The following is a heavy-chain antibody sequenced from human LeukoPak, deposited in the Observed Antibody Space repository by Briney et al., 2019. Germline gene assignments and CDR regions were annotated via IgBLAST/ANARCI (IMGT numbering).Heavy chain of an antibody. D-gene: IGHD5-18*01. J-gene: IGHJ4*02. V-gene: IGHV1-46*01. CDR2: ISPSGGST. CDR3: ARGPGYSYGIYYFDY. Sequence: ASVKVSCKAFGYTFTSNYMHWVRQAPGQGPEWMGVISPSGGSTTYAQKFQGRVTLTRDMSTSTDYLELSSLRSEDTAVYYCARGPGYSYGIYYFDYWGQGTLVTVSS. CDR1: GYTFTSNY.